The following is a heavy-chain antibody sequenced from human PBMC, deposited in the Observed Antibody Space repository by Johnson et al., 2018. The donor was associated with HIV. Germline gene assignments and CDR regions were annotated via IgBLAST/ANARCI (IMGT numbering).Heavy chain of an antibody. D-gene: IGHD3-10*02. V-gene: IGHV3-30*02. CDR3: AKANYYVYAFDI. CDR1: GFTFSSYG. CDR2: IRYDGSNK. J-gene: IGHJ3*02. Sequence: VQLVESGGGVVQPGGSLRLSCAASGFTFSSYGMHWVRQAPGKGLEWVAFIRYDGSNKYYADSVKGRFTISRDNSKNTLYLQMNSLRAEDTAMYYCAKANYYVYAFDIWGQGTMVTVSS.